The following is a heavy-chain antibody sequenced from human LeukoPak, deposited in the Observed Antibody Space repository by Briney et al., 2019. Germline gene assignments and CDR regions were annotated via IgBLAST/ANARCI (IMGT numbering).Heavy chain of an antibody. V-gene: IGHV1-69*01. CDR1: GGTFSSYA. Sequence: GSSVKVSFKASGGTFSSYAISWARQAPGQGLEWMGGIIPIFGTANYAQKFQGRVTITADESTSTAYMELSSLRSEDTAVYYCAIFSGWLSQPTDAFDIWGQGTMVTVSS. CDR2: IIPIFGTA. CDR3: AIFSGWLSQPTDAFDI. J-gene: IGHJ3*02. D-gene: IGHD6-19*01.